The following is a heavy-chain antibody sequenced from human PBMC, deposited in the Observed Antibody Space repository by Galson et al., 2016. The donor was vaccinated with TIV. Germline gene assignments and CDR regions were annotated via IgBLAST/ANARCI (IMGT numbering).Heavy chain of an antibody. CDR2: INPSTGDT. CDR1: GYTFSGHF. CDR3: ARNQGSYYDSSGSYYNWFDP. J-gene: IGHJ5*02. D-gene: IGHD3-22*01. Sequence: SVKVSCKASGYTFSGHFIHWVRQAPGQGLEWMGWINPSTGDTRYAQKFQGRVTMTREKSTSTAYMDLNRLRSDATAAYYCARNQGSYYDSSGSYYNWFDPWGQGTRVTVSS. V-gene: IGHV1-2*02.